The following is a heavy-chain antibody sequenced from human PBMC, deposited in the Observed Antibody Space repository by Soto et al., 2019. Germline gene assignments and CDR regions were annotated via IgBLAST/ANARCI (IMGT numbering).Heavy chain of an antibody. CDR1: GFTFSSYE. J-gene: IGHJ6*02. D-gene: IGHD3-3*01. CDR3: ARDLLHYDFWSGYSAYFYYGTDV. V-gene: IGHV3-48*03. Sequence: GGSLRLSCAASGFTFSSYEMNWVRQAPGQGLEWVSYISDSGGTVYYADSVKGRITVSRDNAQNSVYLQMNSLRTEDTAVYYCARDLLHYDFWSGYSAYFYYGTDVWGPGTTVTVSS. CDR2: ISDSGGTV.